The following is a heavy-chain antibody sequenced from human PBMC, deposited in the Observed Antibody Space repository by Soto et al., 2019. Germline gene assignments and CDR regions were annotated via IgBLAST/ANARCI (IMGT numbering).Heavy chain of an antibody. CDR2: ISTYNGDA. D-gene: IGHD1-26*01. J-gene: IGHJ6*02. CDR3: ARSGSVPYYYSGLDV. CDR1: GYTFSRSG. V-gene: IGHV1-18*01. Sequence: QVQLVQSGAEVRKPGASVKVSCKTSGYTFSRSGISWVRQAPGQGLEWMGWISTYNGDANYAQKLQGRVTMTTATSTSTAFMDLGSLTSDDTAVYYCARSGSVPYYYSGLDVWGQGTTVTVSS.